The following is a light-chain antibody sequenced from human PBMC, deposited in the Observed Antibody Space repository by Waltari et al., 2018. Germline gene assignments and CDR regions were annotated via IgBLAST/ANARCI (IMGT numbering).Light chain of an antibody. V-gene: IGLV2-23*03. CDR3: CSYAGSSTFPYV. CDR1: SSDVGRYNL. CDR2: EGN. J-gene: IGLJ1*01. Sequence: QSALTQPASVSGSPGQSITISCTGTSSDVGRYNLVSWSQQHPGKAPKLMIYEGNKRPSGVSNRFSGSKSGNTASLTISGLQAEDEADYYCCSYAGSSTFPYVFGTGTKVTVL.